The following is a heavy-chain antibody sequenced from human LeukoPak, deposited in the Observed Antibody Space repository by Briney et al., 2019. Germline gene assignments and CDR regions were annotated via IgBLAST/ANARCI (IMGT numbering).Heavy chain of an antibody. CDR1: DYYISSGYY. V-gene: IGHV4-38-2*02. D-gene: IGHD6-19*01. CDR2: IYHSGST. J-gene: IGHJ3*02. CDR3: ARGPVAGTGVAFDI. Sequence: PSETLSLTCTVSDYYISSGYYWGWIRQPPGKGLEWIGSIYHSGSTYYNPSLKSRVTISVDTSKNQFSLKLSSVTAADAAVYYCARGPVAGTGVAFDIWGQGTMVTVSS.